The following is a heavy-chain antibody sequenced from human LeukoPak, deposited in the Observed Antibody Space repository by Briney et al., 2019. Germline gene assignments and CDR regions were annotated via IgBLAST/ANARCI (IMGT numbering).Heavy chain of an antibody. CDR3: AKHSEWFGELWSWAYGMDV. V-gene: IGHV3-23*01. Sequence: PGGSLRLSCAASGFTFSSYAMSWVRQAPGKGLEWVSAISGSGGSTYYADSVKGRFTISRDNSKNTLYLQMNSLRAEDTAVYYCAKHSEWFGELWSWAYGMDVWGQGTTVTVSS. J-gene: IGHJ6*02. D-gene: IGHD3-10*01. CDR2: ISGSGGST. CDR1: GFTFSSYA.